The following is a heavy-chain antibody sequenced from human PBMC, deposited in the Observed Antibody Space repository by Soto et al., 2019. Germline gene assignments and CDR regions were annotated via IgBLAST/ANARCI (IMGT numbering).Heavy chain of an antibody. D-gene: IGHD3-3*01. CDR2: ISPGSRYP. CDR1: GFTFGDSY. V-gene: IGHV3-11*06. Sequence: QVQLVESGGGLVPPGGSLRLSCAGSGFTFGDSYMSWIRQAPGKGLEWLSYISPGSRYPAYADSVKGRFTISRDNAKNSLFLQMDSLRVEDTGVYYCARPSRAITKFGVVKRYFDHWGQGSLVTVAS. J-gene: IGHJ4*02. CDR3: ARPSRAITKFGVVKRYFDH.